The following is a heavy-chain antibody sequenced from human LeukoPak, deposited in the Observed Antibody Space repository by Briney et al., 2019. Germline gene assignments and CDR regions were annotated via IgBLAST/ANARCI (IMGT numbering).Heavy chain of an antibody. J-gene: IGHJ4*02. CDR2: INTGNGDT. V-gene: IGHV1-3*03. Sequence: ASVKVSCKASGYTFTTYIIHWVRQAPGQRLEWMGWINTGNGDTEYSQDFQGRVTITRDTSASTAYYCARDRFYGSGTYNHFDSWGQGAQVTVSS. CDR1: GYTFTTYI. D-gene: IGHD3-10*01. CDR3: DS.